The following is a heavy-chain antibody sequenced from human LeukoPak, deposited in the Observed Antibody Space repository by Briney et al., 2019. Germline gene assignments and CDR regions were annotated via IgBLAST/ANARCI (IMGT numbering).Heavy chain of an antibody. CDR3: AKVITGTVDY. J-gene: IGHJ4*02. CDR2: ISGSGGGT. Sequence: GGSLRLSCAASGFTFSSYAVSWVRQAPGKGLEWVSAISGSGGGTYYADSVKGRFTISRDNSKNTLYLQMNSLRAEDTAVYYCAKVITGTVDYWGQGTLVTVSS. V-gene: IGHV3-23*01. D-gene: IGHD1-7*01. CDR1: GFTFSSYA.